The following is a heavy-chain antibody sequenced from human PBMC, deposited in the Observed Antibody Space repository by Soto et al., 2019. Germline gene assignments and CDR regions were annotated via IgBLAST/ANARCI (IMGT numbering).Heavy chain of an antibody. Sequence: QVQLQESGPGLVKPSQTLSLTCTVSGGSISTGGYYWSWIRQHPGRGLEWIGYIYHSGMTFSNPSLQSRVAISIDTSENQFSRKRSSVTAADTAVYYCATVRWELHDAFDIWGHGTMVSVSS. V-gene: IGHV4-31*03. J-gene: IGHJ3*02. CDR2: IYHSGMT. D-gene: IGHD4-17*01. CDR1: GGSISTGGYY. CDR3: ATVRWELHDAFDI.